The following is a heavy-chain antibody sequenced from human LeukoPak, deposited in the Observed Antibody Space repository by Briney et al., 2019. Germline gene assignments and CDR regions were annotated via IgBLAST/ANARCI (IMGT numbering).Heavy chain of an antibody. CDR1: GGSFSGYY. Sequence: NPSETLSLTCAVYGGSFSGYYWSWIRQPPGKGLEWIGEINHSGSTNYNPSLKSRVTISVDTSKNQFSLKLSSVTAADTAVYYCARSPYYYYGSGSYYKKRGYDYWGQGTLVTVSS. D-gene: IGHD3-10*01. V-gene: IGHV4-34*01. CDR3: ARSPYYYYGSGSYYKKRGYDY. J-gene: IGHJ4*02. CDR2: INHSGST.